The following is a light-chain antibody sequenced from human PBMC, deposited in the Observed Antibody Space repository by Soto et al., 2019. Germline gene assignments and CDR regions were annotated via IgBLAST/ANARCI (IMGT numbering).Light chain of an antibody. V-gene: IGKV2-28*01. CDR2: LGS. CDR3: MQPLQTPWT. CDR1: QSLLHSSGYNY. J-gene: IGKJ1*01. Sequence: DIVMTQSPLSLPVTPGEPASISCRSSQSLLHSSGYNYSDWYLQKPGQSPQLLIYLGSNRASGVPDRFSGSGSGTDFTLKISRVEAEDVGVYYCMQPLQTPWTFGQGTKVDIK.